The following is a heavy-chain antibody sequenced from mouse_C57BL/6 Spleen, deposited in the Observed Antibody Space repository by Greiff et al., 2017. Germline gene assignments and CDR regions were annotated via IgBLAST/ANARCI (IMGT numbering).Heavy chain of an antibody. CDR1: GYAFTSYW. CDR2: IHPSDSDT. CDR3: AIEGTTAYDYDC. D-gene: IGHD1-2*01. J-gene: IGHJ2*01. V-gene: IGHV1-74*01. Sequence: QVQLKQSGAELVKPGASVKVSCKASGYAFTSYWMHWVKQRPGQGLEWIGRIHPSDSDTNYNQKFKGKATLTVDKSSSTAYMQLSSLTSEDSAVYDCAIEGTTAYDYDCWGQGTTVTVSS.